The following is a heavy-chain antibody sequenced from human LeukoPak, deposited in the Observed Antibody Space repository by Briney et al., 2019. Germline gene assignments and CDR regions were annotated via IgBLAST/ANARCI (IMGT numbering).Heavy chain of an antibody. CDR3: ALSGKQTGDAFDI. CDR1: GFTFSTYG. J-gene: IGHJ3*02. D-gene: IGHD4-23*01. CDR2: IYSGGST. Sequence: GGSLRLSCAASGFTFSTYGMSWVRQTPGKGLEWVSVIYSGGSTYYADSVKGRFTISRDNSKNTLYLQMNSLRAEDTAVYYCALSGKQTGDAFDIWGQGTMVTVSS. V-gene: IGHV3-66*01.